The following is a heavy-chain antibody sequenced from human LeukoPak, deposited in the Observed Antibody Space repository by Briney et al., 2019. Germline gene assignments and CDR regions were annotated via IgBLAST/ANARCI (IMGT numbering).Heavy chain of an antibody. CDR1: GFTFSGSA. J-gene: IGHJ5*02. Sequence: GGSLRLSCAASGFTFSGSAMHWVRRASGKGLEWVGRIRSKANSYATAYAASVKGRFTISRDDSKNTAYLQMNSLKTEDTAVYYCTGWGIAARPWGQGTLVTASS. CDR3: TGWGIAARP. V-gene: IGHV3-73*01. D-gene: IGHD6-6*01. CDR2: IRSKANSYAT.